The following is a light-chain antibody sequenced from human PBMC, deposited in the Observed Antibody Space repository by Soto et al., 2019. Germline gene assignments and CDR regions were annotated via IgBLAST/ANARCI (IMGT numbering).Light chain of an antibody. V-gene: IGLV4-60*02. CDR3: EAWDSNTHTV. CDR1: SGHSSYI. Sequence: QLVLTQSSSASASLGSSVKLTCTLSSGHSSYIIAWHQQQPGKAPRYLMKLEGSGSYNKGSGVPDRFSGSGSGADRYLTISTLQFEDEADYCCEAWDSNTHTVFGGGTQLTAL. J-gene: IGLJ3*02. CDR2: LEGSGSY.